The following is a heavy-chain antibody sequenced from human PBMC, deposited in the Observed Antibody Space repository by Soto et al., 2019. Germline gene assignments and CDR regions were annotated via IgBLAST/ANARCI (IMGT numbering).Heavy chain of an antibody. CDR2: ISSSSSYI. D-gene: IGHD2-2*01. CDR3: AGEPIVVVPAAIRSSYYYYGMDV. Sequence: PGGSLRLSCAASGFTFSSYSMNWVRQAPGKGLEWVSSISSSSSYIYYADSVKGRFTISRDNAKNSLYLQMNSLRAEDTAVYYYAGEPIVVVPAAIRSSYYYYGMDVWGQGTTVAVSS. CDR1: GFTFSSYS. J-gene: IGHJ6*02. V-gene: IGHV3-21*01.